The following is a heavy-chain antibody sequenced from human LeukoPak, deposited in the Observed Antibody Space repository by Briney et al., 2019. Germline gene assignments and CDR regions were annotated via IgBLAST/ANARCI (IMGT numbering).Heavy chain of an antibody. CDR3: AGAFPPRSGGSCCPIDY. D-gene: IGHD2-15*01. J-gene: IGHJ4*02. CDR1: GFSVSNNY. V-gene: IGHV3-53*01. Sequence: GGSLRLSCAASGFSVSNNYMSWVRQASGRGLEWVSFIYSDGRTHYADSVKGRFTISRDNSKNTLYLQMNSLRPEDTAVYYCAGAFPPRSGGSCCPIDYWGQGTLVTVSS. CDR2: IYSDGRT.